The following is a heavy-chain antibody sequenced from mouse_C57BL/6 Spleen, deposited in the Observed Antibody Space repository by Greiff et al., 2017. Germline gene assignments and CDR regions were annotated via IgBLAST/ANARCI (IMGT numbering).Heavy chain of an antibody. CDR2: INPSNGGT. J-gene: IGHJ2*01. Sequence: QVQLQQPGTDLVKPGASVKLSCKASGYTFTSYWMHWVKQRPGQGLEWIGNINPSNGGTNYNEKFKSKATLPVDKSSSTAYLQLNSLTSEDAAVYYCARGGNYGTYLDYWGQGTTLTVSS. CDR3: ARGGNYGTYLDY. V-gene: IGHV1-53*01. CDR1: GYTFTSYW. D-gene: IGHD2-1*01.